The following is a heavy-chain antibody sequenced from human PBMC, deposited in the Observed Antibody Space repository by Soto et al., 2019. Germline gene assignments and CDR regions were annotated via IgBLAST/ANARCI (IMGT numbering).Heavy chain of an antibody. J-gene: IGHJ4*02. CDR1: GYTFTTSW. V-gene: IGHV5-51*01. CDR2: IYPGDSET. D-gene: IGHD2-15*01. Sequence: GESLKISCKASGYTFTTSWIAWVRQVPGKGRQWMGTIYPGDSETRYSPSFQGQVTISADKSITTAYLQWSSLQASDSGMYYCARLRNRVVAPFEYWGQGTVVTVSS. CDR3: ARLRNRVVAPFEY.